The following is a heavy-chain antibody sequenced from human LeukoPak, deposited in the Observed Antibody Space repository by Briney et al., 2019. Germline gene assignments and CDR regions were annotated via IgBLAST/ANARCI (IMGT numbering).Heavy chain of an antibody. J-gene: IGHJ4*01. CDR3: ARQGYDSGFDY. CDR1: GFSFSRYY. V-gene: IGHV3-66*04. D-gene: IGHD5-12*01. Sequence: GGSLRLSCAASGFSFSRYYMSWVRQAPGKGLEWVSVLFSGGDTYYADSVKDRFSISRDSSRETLFLQMNSLRADDTAVYYCARQGYDSGFDYWGHGTMVTVPS. CDR2: LFSGGDT.